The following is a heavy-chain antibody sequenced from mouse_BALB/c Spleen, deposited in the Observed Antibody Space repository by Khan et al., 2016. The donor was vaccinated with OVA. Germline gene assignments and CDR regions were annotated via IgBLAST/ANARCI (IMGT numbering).Heavy chain of an antibody. CDR3: ARDYGSLYWFFDV. D-gene: IGHD1-1*01. CDR2: IYYSGTV. Sequence: EAQLQESGPGLVKPSQTVSPTCTVTGISITSGNYRWSWIRQFPGNKLEWIGNIYYSGTVTYNPSLTSRTTITRDTSKNQFFLEMNSLTAEDTATYYCARDYGSLYWFFDVWGAGTTVTVSS. J-gene: IGHJ1*01. CDR1: GISITSGNYR. V-gene: IGHV3-5*02.